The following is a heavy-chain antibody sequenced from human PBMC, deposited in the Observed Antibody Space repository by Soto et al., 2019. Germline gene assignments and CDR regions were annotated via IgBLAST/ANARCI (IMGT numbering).Heavy chain of an antibody. CDR2: TYYRSNWYS. J-gene: IGHJ4*02. CDR1: GDSVSSNTAA. Sequence: PSQTLSLTCAISGDSVSSNTAAWTWIRQSPSRGLEWLGRTYYRSNWYSDYAVSVKSRITISPDTYENQFSLQLKSVTPEDTAVYYCKRAYCANGVCHRFEYWGQGIVVTVYS. V-gene: IGHV6-1*01. CDR3: KRAYCANGVCHRFEY. D-gene: IGHD2-8*01.